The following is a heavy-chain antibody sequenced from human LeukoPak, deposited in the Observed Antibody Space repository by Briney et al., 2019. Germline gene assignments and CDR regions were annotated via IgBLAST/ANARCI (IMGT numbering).Heavy chain of an antibody. CDR1: GFSFSSYP. CDR3: ARADWDTAMIDY. Sequence: GGSLRLSCAASGFSFSSYPMHWVRQAPGKGLEWVSYISSSGSTIYYADSVKGRFTISRDNAKNSLYLQMNSLRAEDTAVYYCARADWDTAMIDYWGQGTLVTVSS. V-gene: IGHV3-48*04. CDR2: ISSSGSTI. D-gene: IGHD5-18*01. J-gene: IGHJ4*02.